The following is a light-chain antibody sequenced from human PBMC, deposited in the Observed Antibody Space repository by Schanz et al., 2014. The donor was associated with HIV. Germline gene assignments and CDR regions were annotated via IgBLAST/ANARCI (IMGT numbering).Light chain of an antibody. J-gene: IGLJ3*02. CDR3: CSYAGSYTWV. CDR1: SSNIESNA. CDR2: SSN. Sequence: QSVLTQPPSASGTPGQRVTISCSGSSSNIESNAVDWYQHLPATAPKLLIYSSNQRPSGVPDRFSGSKAGTSASLAISGLQSEDEADYYCCSYAGSYTWVFGGGTKLTVL. V-gene: IGLV1-44*01.